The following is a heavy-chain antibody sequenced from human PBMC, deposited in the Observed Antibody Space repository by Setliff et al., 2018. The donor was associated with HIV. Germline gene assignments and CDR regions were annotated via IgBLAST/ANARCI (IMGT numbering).Heavy chain of an antibody. D-gene: IGHD3-10*01. CDR1: GFTFSNHW. J-gene: IGHJ4*02. Sequence: GSLRLSCVGSGFTFSNHWMSWVRQAPGKGLEWVASVNPDGSEASSVGSMKGRFTVSRDNAKNSLSLQMNSLRVEDTAVYYCADPPSGYWGQGTLVTVSS. CDR3: ADPPSGY. CDR2: VNPDGSEA. V-gene: IGHV3-7*01.